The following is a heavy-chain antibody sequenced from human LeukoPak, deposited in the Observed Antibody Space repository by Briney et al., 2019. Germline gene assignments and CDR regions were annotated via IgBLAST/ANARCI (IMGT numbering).Heavy chain of an antibody. CDR1: GGTFSSYA. CDR2: IIPVFGTA. V-gene: IGHV1-69*06. Sequence: GASVKVSCKASGGTFSSYAISWVRQAPGQGLEWMGGIIPVFGTANYAQKFQGRVTITADKSTSTAYMELSSLRSEDTAVYYCARGRGLDWTKPLDYWGQGTLVTVSS. CDR3: ARGRGLDWTKPLDY. J-gene: IGHJ4*02. D-gene: IGHD3/OR15-3a*01.